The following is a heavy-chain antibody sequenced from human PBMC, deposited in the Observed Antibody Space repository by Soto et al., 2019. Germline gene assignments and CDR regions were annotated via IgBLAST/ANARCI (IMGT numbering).Heavy chain of an antibody. CDR3: ARRGGVYNRNAVVV. CDR2: IYYSGRT. V-gene: IGHV4-39*01. CDR1: GGSISSSSYH. D-gene: IGHD1-1*01. Sequence: SETLSLTCTVSGGSISSSSYHWGWIRQPPGKGLEWIGSIYYSGRTYYNPSLKSRVTISVDTSKNQFSLKLSSVTAADTAVFYCARRGGVYNRNAVVVWGKGTTVTVS. J-gene: IGHJ6*03.